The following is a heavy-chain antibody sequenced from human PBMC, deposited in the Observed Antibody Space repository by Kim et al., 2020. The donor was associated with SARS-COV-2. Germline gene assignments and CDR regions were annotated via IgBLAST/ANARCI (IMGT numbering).Heavy chain of an antibody. Sequence: ASVKVSCKASGYTFTSYGISWVRQAPGQGLEWMGWISAYNGNTNYAQKLQGRVTMTTDTSTSTAYMELRSLRSDDTAVYYFAREGYCSGGSCYGGIDYWGQGTLVTVSS. V-gene: IGHV1-18*01. CDR1: GYTFTSYG. J-gene: IGHJ4*02. D-gene: IGHD2-15*01. CDR3: AREGYCSGGSCYGGIDY. CDR2: ISAYNGNT.